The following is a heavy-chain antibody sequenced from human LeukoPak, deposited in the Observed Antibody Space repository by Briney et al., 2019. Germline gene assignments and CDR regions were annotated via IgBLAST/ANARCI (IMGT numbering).Heavy chain of an antibody. V-gene: IGHV3-64D*09. J-gene: IGHJ1*01. CDR3: VKTLLRLGALLREFFQH. Sequence: GGSLRLSCTASGFTFSSYGMHWVRQAPGQGLEYVSAISSNGGSTYYADSVKGRFTISRDNSKNTLYLQMISLRPEDTAVYYCVKTLLRLGALLREFFQHWGQGTLVTVSS. CDR1: GFTFSSYG. CDR2: ISSNGGST. D-gene: IGHD3-16*01.